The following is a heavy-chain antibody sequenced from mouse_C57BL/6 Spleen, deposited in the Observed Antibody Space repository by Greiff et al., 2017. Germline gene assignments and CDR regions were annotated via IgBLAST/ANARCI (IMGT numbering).Heavy chain of an antibody. J-gene: IGHJ2*01. CDR1: GYTFTDYY. CDR3: ARTAYYRDYFDY. Sequence: VQLQQSGPELVKPGASVKISCKASGYTFTDYYMNWVKQSHGKSLEWIGDINPNNGGTSYNQKFKGKATLTVDKSSSTAYMELRSLTSEDSAVYYCARTAYYRDYFDYWGQGTTLTVSS. CDR2: INPNNGGT. D-gene: IGHD2-14*01. V-gene: IGHV1-26*01.